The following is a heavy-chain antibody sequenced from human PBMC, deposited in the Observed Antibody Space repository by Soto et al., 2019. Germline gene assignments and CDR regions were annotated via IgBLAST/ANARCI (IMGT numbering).Heavy chain of an antibody. CDR3: SRTGYSSYGSDY. CDR1: GFTLSGSV. J-gene: IGHJ4*02. D-gene: IGHD5-12*01. V-gene: IGHV3-73*01. CDR2: IRSRSNGYAT. Sequence: PGGSLRPSCAASGFTLSGSVIYWVRQPSGKGLEWVGRIRSRSNGYATAYAASVRGRFTISRDDSKNTAYLQMNSLKTEDTAVYYCSRTGYSSYGSDYWGQGTLVTVSS.